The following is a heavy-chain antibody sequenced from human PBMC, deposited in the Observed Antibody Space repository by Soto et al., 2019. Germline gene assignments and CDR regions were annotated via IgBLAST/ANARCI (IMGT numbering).Heavy chain of an antibody. CDR1: GGTFSNYA. Sequence: QVQLVQSGAEVKKPGSSVKVSCKASGGTFSNYAITWVRQAPGQGLEWLGRIIPIFGTRDYAQKFQGRVTITADDSTTTAYMELSSLRSDDTGVYYCAKDGGREGYFGNWFVPWGQGTLVTVSS. J-gene: IGHJ5*02. CDR2: IIPIFGTR. D-gene: IGHD2-15*01. CDR3: AKDGGREGYFGNWFVP. V-gene: IGHV1-69*15.